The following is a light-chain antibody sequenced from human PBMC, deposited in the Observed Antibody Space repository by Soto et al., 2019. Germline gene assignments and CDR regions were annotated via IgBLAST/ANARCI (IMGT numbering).Light chain of an antibody. CDR2: LGS. CDR1: QSLLHSNGYNY. J-gene: IGKJ2*02. Sequence: DIVMTQSPLSLPVTPGEPASISCRSSQSLLHSNGYNYLDWYLQKPGQSPQLLIYLGSNRSSGVPDRFSGSGSGTDFKLKISRVEAEDVGVYYFMQALQTTWTFGQGTKMEIK. CDR3: MQALQTTWT. V-gene: IGKV2-28*01.